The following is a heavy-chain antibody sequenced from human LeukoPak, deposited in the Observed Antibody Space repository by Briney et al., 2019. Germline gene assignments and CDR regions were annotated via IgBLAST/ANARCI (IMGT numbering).Heavy chain of an antibody. CDR2: IIPIFGTA. Sequence: SVKVSCKASGGTFSSYAISWVRQAPGQGLEWMGGIIPIFGTANYAQKFQGRVTITADKSTSTAYMELSSLRSEDTAVYYCARDYDFWSGYYYFDYWGQGTLVTVSS. V-gene: IGHV1-69*06. CDR1: GGTFSSYA. J-gene: IGHJ4*02. CDR3: ARDYDFWSGYYYFDY. D-gene: IGHD3-3*01.